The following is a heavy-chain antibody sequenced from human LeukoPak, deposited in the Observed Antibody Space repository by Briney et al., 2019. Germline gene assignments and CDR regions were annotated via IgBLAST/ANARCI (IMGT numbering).Heavy chain of an antibody. CDR3: ARDLPPDY. V-gene: IGHV3-53*01. Sequence: GGSLRLSCAASGFTVSNNYMNWVRQAPGKGLKWVSVIYSGSSTYYADSVKGRFTISRDSSKNTLYLQMNSLRADDTAVYYCARDLPPDYWGQGTLVTVSS. CDR1: GFTVSNNY. J-gene: IGHJ4*02. CDR2: IYSGSST.